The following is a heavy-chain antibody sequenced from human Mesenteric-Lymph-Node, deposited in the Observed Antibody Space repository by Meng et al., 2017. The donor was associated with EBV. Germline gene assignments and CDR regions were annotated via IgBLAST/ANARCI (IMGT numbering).Heavy chain of an antibody. V-gene: IGHV4-34*01. Sequence: QRQLQQWGAGPLKPSETLSLTCAVYGGSFSSYYWSWIRQPPGKGLEWIGEISHSGSTNYNPSLKSRVTISVDTSKSQFSLKLSSVTAADTAVYYCAKGPLLGGELSLEDYWGQGTLVTVSS. J-gene: IGHJ4*02. CDR3: AKGPLLGGELSLEDY. CDR1: GGSFSSYY. D-gene: IGHD3-16*02. CDR2: ISHSGST.